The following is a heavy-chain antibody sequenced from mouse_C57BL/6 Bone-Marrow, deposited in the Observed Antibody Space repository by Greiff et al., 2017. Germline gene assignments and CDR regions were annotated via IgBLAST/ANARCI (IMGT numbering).Heavy chain of an antibody. Sequence: QVQLQQPGAELVRPGTSVKLSCKASGYTFTSYWMHWVKQRPGQGLEWIGVIDPSDSYTNYNQKFKGKATLTVDTSSSTAYMQLRSLTSEDSAVYYCALYYGSGYGYFDVWGTGTTVTVSS. V-gene: IGHV1-59*01. D-gene: IGHD1-1*01. CDR1: GYTFTSYW. J-gene: IGHJ1*03. CDR2: IDPSDSYT. CDR3: ALYYGSGYGYFDV.